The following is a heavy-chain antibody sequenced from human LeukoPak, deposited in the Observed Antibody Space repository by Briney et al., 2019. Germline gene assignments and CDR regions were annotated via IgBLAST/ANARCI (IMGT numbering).Heavy chain of an antibody. V-gene: IGHV3-23*01. Sequence: GGSLRLSCAASGFTVSSNYMSWVRQAPGKGLEWVSSISGSGATTYYADSVKGRFTISRDNSKSTLFLQMNSLRADDTAVYHCVKDRETYYDPGGYYCIWLDPWGLGTLVTVSS. CDR2: ISGSGATT. D-gene: IGHD3-22*01. CDR3: VKDRETYYDPGGYYCIWLDP. CDR1: GFTVSSNY. J-gene: IGHJ5*02.